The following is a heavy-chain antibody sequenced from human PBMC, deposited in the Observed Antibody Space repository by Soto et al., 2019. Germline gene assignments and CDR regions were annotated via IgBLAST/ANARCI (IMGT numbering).Heavy chain of an antibody. J-gene: IGHJ6*02. Sequence: ASLKVSSTASGYTFSNDGINCVRHAPGEGVQWLGWISAYDGNTEYAQTFQGRVTMITDPTTSTAYMQLRSLLSDHTAVYSYSRGGPNSADYNWGRNVWGLGTTVTVSS. CDR3: SRGGPNSADYNWGRNV. V-gene: IGHV1-18*01. CDR2: ISAYDGNT. CDR1: GYTFSNDG. D-gene: IGHD1-1*01.